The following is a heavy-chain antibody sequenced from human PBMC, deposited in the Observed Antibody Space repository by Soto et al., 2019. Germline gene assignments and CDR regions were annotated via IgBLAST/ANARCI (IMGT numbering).Heavy chain of an antibody. CDR3: AKDDFTDRGDDYFDY. CDR1: GFSFPNFA. Sequence: RRLSCAASGFSFPNFAMSWVRQVLGKGLEWVAGIGASGDITWYADSVKGRLSISRDKSKNTLYLQLNSLRFEDTAVYYCAKDDFTDRGDDYFDYWGPGTLVAVSS. CDR2: IGASGDIT. J-gene: IGHJ4*02. D-gene: IGHD2-21*02. V-gene: IGHV3-23*01.